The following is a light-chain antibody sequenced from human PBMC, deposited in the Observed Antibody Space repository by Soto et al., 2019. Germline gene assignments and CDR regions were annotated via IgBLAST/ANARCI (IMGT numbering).Light chain of an antibody. CDR3: NSYTGTSARYA. CDR2: DVT. J-gene: IGLJ1*01. Sequence: QSALTQPASVSGSPGQSITISCTGTSSDVGRYNYVSWYQQYPGRAPKLIIFDVTNRPSGVSHRFSGSKSGNTASLTISGLQAEYEADYYGNSYTGTSARYAFGTGTKLTVL. CDR1: SSDVGRYNY. V-gene: IGLV2-14*03.